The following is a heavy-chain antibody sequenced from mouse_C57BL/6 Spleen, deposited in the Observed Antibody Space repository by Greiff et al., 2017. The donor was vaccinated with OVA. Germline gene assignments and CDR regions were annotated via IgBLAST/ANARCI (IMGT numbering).Heavy chain of an antibody. CDR1: GFNIKDDY. J-gene: IGHJ2*01. CDR2: IDPENGDT. CDR3: TPTVPFDY. V-gene: IGHV14-4*01. Sequence: EVQLQQSGAELVRPGASVKLSCTASGFNIKDDYMHWVKQRPEQGLEWIGWIDPENGDTEYASKFQGKATITADTSSNTAYLQLSSLTSEDTAVYYGTPTVPFDYWGQGTTLTVSS.